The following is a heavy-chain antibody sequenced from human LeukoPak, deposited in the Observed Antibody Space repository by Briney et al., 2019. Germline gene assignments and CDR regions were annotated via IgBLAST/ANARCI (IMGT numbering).Heavy chain of an antibody. J-gene: IGHJ5*02. D-gene: IGHD3-10*01. CDR1: GYTFTSYD. CDR3: ALWFGDASGFGP. CDR2: MNPNSGNT. Sequence: GASVKVSCKASGYTFTSYDINWVRQATGQGLEWMGWMNPNSGNTGYAQKFQGRVTMTRNTSISTAYTELSSLRSEDTAVYYCALWFGDASGFGPWGQGTLVTVSS. V-gene: IGHV1-8*01.